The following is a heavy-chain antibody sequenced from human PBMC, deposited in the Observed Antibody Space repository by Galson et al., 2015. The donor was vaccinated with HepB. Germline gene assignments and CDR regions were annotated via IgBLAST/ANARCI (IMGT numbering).Heavy chain of an antibody. CDR3: ARGRGKVNTMVRGGARGPGRFDP. Sequence: ETLSLTCTVSGYSISSGYYWGWIRQPPGKGLEWIGEINHSGSTNYNPSLKSRVTISVDTSKNQFSLKLSSVTAADTAVYYCARGRGKVNTMVRGGARGPGRFDPWGQGTLVTVSS. V-gene: IGHV4-38-2*02. CDR2: INHSGST. D-gene: IGHD3-10*01. J-gene: IGHJ5*02. CDR1: GYSISSGYY.